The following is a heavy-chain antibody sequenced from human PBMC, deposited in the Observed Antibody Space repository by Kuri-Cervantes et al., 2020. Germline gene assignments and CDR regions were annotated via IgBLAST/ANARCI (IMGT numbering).Heavy chain of an antibody. V-gene: IGHV4-34*01. CDR2: INHSGST. Sequence: SETLSLTCAVYGGSFSGYYWSWIRQPPGKGLEWIGEINHSGSTNYNPSLKSRVTLSVDKSKNQFSLKLSSVTAADTAVYYCVRDVGFDFDYWGQGTLVTVSS. D-gene: IGHD1-26*01. CDR3: VRDVGFDFDY. J-gene: IGHJ4*02. CDR1: GGSFSGYY.